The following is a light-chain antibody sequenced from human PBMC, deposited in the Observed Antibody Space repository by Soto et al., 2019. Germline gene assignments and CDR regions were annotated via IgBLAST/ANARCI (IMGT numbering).Light chain of an antibody. CDR3: SSHTSSSTLV. J-gene: IGLJ3*02. CDR2: EVS. CDR1: SSDVGGYNY. Sequence: QSALTQPASVSGSPGQSSTISCTGTSSDVGGYNYVSWYQQHPGKAPKVMIYEVSNRPSGVSNRFSGSKSGNTASLTISGLQADDEADYYCSSHTSSSTLVFGGGTKLPVL. V-gene: IGLV2-14*01.